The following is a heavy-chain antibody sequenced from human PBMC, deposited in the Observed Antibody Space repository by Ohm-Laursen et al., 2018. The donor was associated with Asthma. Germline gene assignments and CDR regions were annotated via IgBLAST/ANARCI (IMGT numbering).Heavy chain of an antibody. J-gene: IGHJ4*02. D-gene: IGHD3-22*01. V-gene: IGHV3-15*01. CDR3: TTGTYYDSRGFYYFYNY. Sequence: SLRLSCSASQFTFSNAWMSWVRQAPGKGLEWVGRIKSKIDGGTTDYAAPVKGRFTISRDDSKNTLYLQMNSLKTEDTAVYYCTTGTYYDSRGFYYFYNYWGQGTLVTVSS. CDR1: QFTFSNAW. CDR2: IKSKIDGGTT.